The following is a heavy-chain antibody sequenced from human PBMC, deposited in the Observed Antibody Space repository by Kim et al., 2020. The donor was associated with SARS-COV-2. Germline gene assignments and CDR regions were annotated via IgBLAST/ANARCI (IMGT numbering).Heavy chain of an antibody. CDR3: ARGNTRALPALGY. CDR2: ICYDGSNK. D-gene: IGHD2-2*01. J-gene: IGHJ4*02. V-gene: IGHV3-30*04. CDR1: GFTFSSYA. Sequence: GGSLRLSCAASGFTFSSYAMHWVRQAPGKGLEWVAVICYDGSNKYYADSVKGRFTISRDNSKNTLYLQMNSLRAEDTAVYYCARGNTRALPALGYWGQGTLVTVSS.